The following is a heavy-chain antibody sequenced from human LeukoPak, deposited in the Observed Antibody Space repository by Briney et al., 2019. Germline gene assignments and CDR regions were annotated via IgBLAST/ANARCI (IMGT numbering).Heavy chain of an antibody. D-gene: IGHD3-16*01. J-gene: IGHJ4*02. CDR1: GGTFSSYA. V-gene: IGHV1-69*13. CDR2: IIPIFGTA. Sequence: ASVKVSCKASGGTFSSYAISWVRQAPGQGLEWMGGIIPIFGTANYAQKFHDRVTITADESTSTAYMELSSLRSEDTAVYYCAREIGSRGARLGYWGQRTLHTVSS. CDR3: AREIGSRGARLGY.